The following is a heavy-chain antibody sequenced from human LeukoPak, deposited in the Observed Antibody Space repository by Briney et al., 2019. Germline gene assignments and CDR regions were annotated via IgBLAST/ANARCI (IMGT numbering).Heavy chain of an antibody. D-gene: IGHD3-9*01. V-gene: IGHV4-30-2*01. CDR1: GGSISSGGYY. Sequence: SSETLSLTCTVSGGSISSGGYYWSWIRQPPGKGLEWIGYIYHSGSTNYNPSLKSRVTISVDTSKNQFSLKLSSVTAADTAVYYCARSRVLRYFDWLFSPLDYWGQGTLVTVSS. J-gene: IGHJ4*02. CDR2: IYHSGST. CDR3: ARSRVLRYFDWLFSPLDY.